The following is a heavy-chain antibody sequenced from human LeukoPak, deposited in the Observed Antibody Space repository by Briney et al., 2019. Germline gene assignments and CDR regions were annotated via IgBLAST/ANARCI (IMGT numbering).Heavy chain of an antibody. J-gene: IGHJ5*01. CDR3: AKSACVAGTCPNWLDS. CDR2: IYGAGTT. Sequence: PGGSLRLSCAASGLTVGTNYMTWVRQAPGKGLEWVSVIYGAGTTYYADSVRARFTISRDNSKNTLYLLMNSLITEDTAVYYCAKSACVAGTCPNWLDSWGQGTLVTVSS. V-gene: IGHV3-66*02. CDR1: GLTVGTNY. D-gene: IGHD1-1*01.